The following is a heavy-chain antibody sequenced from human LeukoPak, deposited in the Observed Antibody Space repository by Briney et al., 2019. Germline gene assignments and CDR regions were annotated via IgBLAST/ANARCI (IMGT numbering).Heavy chain of an antibody. J-gene: IGHJ4*02. V-gene: IGHV3-23*01. D-gene: IGHD2-21*01. CDR2: ISGSGGST. Sequence: GGSLRLSCAASGFTFSSYAMSWVRQAPGKGLDWFSAISGSGGSTYYADSVKGRFTISRDNSKNTPYLQMNSLRAEDTAVYYCARDNPYCGGDCYSFWGQGTLVTVSS. CDR1: GFTFSSYA. CDR3: ARDNPYCGGDCYSF.